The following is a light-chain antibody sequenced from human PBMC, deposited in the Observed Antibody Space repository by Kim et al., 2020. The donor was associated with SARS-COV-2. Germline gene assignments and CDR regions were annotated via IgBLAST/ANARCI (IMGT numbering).Light chain of an antibody. Sequence: EVTIACSGSSSNIRNNYVSWYQHLPGAAPNLLIYDNYKRPSGIPDRFSGSKSGTSATLSITGLQTEDEADYYCGTWDNSLSVVYVLGTGTKVTVL. CDR1: SSNIRNNY. CDR2: DNY. CDR3: GTWDNSLSVVYV. V-gene: IGLV1-51*01. J-gene: IGLJ1*01.